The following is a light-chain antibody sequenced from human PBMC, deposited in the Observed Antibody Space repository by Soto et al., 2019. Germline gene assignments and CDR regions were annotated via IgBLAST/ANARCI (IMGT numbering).Light chain of an antibody. Sequence: QSVLTQPPSASGSPGQSVTISCTGTSSDVGGYNYVSWYQQHPGKAPKLMIYEVSKRPSGVPDRFSGSKSGNTASLTGSGLQAEDEADYYGSSYAGINNLVFGGGTKLTVL. J-gene: IGLJ2*01. CDR3: SSYAGINNLV. CDR1: SSDVGGYNY. V-gene: IGLV2-8*01. CDR2: EVS.